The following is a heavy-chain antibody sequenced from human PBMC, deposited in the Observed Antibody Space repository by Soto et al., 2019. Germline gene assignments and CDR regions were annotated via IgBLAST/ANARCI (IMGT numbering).Heavy chain of an antibody. D-gene: IGHD3-22*01. V-gene: IGHV4-59*01. J-gene: IGHJ4*02. CDR3: ASTYENYYDSSGYYYYFDY. CDR2: IYYSGST. CDR1: GGSISSYY. Sequence: SETLSLTCTVSGGSISSYYWSWIRQPPGKGLEWIGYIYYSGSTNYNPSLKSRVTISVDTSKNQFSLKLSSVTAADTAVYYCASTYENYYDSSGYYYYFDYWGQGTLVNVSS.